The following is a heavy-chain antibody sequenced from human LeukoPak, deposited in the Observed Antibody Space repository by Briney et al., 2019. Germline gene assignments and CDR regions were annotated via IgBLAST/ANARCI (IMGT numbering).Heavy chain of an antibody. CDR2: IYYSGST. V-gene: IGHV4-39*01. CDR3: ARRNSGARQIDY. D-gene: IGHD1-26*01. Sequence: SETLSLTCTVSGGSISSYYWGWIRQPPGKGLEWIGSIYYSGSTYYNPSLKSRVTISVDTSKNQFSLRLSSVTAADTAVYYCARRNSGARQIDYWGQGTLVTVSS. J-gene: IGHJ4*02. CDR1: GGSISSYY.